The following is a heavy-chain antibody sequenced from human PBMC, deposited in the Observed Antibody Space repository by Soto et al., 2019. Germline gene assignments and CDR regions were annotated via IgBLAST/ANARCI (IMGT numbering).Heavy chain of an antibody. Sequence: GESLKISCKGSGYSFTSYWIGWVRQMPGKGLEWMGIIYPGDSDTRYSPSFQGQVTISADKSISTAYLQWSSLKASDTAMYYCARPLRFLDPNHRYYYYGMDVWGQGTTVTVSS. D-gene: IGHD3-3*01. CDR3: ARPLRFLDPNHRYYYYGMDV. J-gene: IGHJ6*02. CDR2: IYPGDSDT. CDR1: GYSFTSYW. V-gene: IGHV5-51*01.